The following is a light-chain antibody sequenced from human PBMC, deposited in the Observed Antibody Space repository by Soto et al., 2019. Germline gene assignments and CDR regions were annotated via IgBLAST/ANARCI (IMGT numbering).Light chain of an antibody. V-gene: IGKV1-5*01. Sequence: DIQMTQSPSTLSASVGDRVTITCRASQSISSRLAWYQQKPGKAPKLLIYDASSLESGVPSRFSGSGSGTEFTLTISSLQPDDFATYYCQEYNSYSPFGGGTKVEIK. J-gene: IGKJ4*01. CDR1: QSISSR. CDR3: QEYNSYSP. CDR2: DAS.